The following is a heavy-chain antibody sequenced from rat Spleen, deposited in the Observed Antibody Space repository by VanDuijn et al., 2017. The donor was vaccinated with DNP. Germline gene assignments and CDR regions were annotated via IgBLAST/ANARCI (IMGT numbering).Heavy chain of an antibody. Sequence: EVQLVESGGGVVQPGRSLKLSCAASGFTFSDNDMAWVRQAPKKGLEWVAIVSLDGTRTYYRDSVTGRFTLSRDNAASIIYLQMDSLRSEATATYYCTTRGVGARYYGHFDFWGPGTMVTVSS. CDR3: TTRGVGARYYGHFDF. CDR1: GFTFSDND. J-gene: IGHJ1*01. D-gene: IGHD1-1*01. CDR2: VSLDGTRT. V-gene: IGHV5-7*01.